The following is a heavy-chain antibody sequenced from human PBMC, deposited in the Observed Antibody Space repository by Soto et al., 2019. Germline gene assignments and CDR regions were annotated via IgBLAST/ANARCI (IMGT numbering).Heavy chain of an antibody. V-gene: IGHV3-21*01. CDR3: ARTNGAYSNYFDY. Sequence: GGSLRLSCAASGFTFSSYSMVWVRQAPEKGLEWVSSIGGSSGHIYYADSLKGRFTISRDNAKNSLYLQMNSLRVDDTAVYYCARTNGAYSNYFDYWGQGTLVTVPS. CDR1: GFTFSSYS. D-gene: IGHD2-8*01. CDR2: IGGSSGHI. J-gene: IGHJ4*02.